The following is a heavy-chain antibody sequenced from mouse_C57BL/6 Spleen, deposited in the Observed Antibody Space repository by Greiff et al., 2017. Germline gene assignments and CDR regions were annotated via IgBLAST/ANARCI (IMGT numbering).Heavy chain of an antibody. Sequence: EVKLQESGGGLVKPGGSLKLSCAASGFTFSDYGMHWVRQAPEKGLEWVAYISSGSSTIYYADTVKGRFTISRDNAKNTLFLQMTSLRSEDTAMYYCARPYGNYPYAMDYWGQGTSVTVSS. CDR2: ISSGSSTI. V-gene: IGHV5-17*01. J-gene: IGHJ4*01. D-gene: IGHD2-1*01. CDR3: ARPYGNYPYAMDY. CDR1: GFTFSDYG.